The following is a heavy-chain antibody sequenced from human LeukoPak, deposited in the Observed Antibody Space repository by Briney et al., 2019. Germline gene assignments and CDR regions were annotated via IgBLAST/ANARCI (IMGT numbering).Heavy chain of an antibody. J-gene: IGHJ5*02. V-gene: IGHV3-66*02. CDR3: ARGRAANQDWVEFDP. D-gene: IGHD3/OR15-3a*01. CDR1: GFRVSHYY. Sequence: GGSLRLSCAVSGFRVSHYYMSWLREAPGKALEWVGLSRDSGEAFYADFARGRFAISRDESENTLYLQMNSLRVEDTAVYFCARGRAANQDWVEFDPWGQGTPVIVSS. CDR2: SRDSGEA.